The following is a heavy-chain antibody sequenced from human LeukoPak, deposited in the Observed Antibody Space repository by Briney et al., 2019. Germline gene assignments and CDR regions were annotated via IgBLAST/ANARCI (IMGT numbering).Heavy chain of an antibody. CDR3: ARDLYAGTKTCFDY. CDR2: ISSSSSYI. V-gene: IGHV3-21*01. Sequence: GGSLRLSCAAPGFAFRDYAMNWVRQAPGKGLEWVSSISSSSSYIYYADSVKGRFTISRDNAKNSLYLQMNSLRAEDTAVYYCARDLYAGTKTCFDYWGQGTLVTVSS. CDR1: GFAFRDYA. D-gene: IGHD1-1*01. J-gene: IGHJ4*02.